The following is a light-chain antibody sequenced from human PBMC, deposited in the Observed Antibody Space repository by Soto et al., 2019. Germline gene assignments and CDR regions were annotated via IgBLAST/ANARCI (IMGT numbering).Light chain of an antibody. V-gene: IGKV3-20*01. CDR3: QQYASLPLT. CDR2: GAS. J-gene: IGKJ4*01. Sequence: EIVLTQSPGTLSLSPGEGATLSCRASQSVSNNFLAWYQQKPGQAPRLLIYGASSRATGIPDRFSGSGSGTDFTLTISRLEPEDFAVFYCQQYASLPLTFGGGNKEEIK. CDR1: QSVSNNF.